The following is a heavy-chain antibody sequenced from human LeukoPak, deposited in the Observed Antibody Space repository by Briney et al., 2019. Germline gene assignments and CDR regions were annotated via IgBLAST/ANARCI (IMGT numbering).Heavy chain of an antibody. CDR3: ARENPRGGYPIY. J-gene: IGHJ4*02. V-gene: IGHV4-31*03. D-gene: IGHD5-12*01. CDR1: GGSISSGGYY. Sequence: SETLSLTCTASGGSISSGGYYWSWIRQHPGKGLEWIGYIYYSGSTYYNPSLKSRVTISVDTSKNQFSLKLSSVTAADTAVYYCARENPRGGYPIYWGQGTLVTVSS. CDR2: IYYSGST.